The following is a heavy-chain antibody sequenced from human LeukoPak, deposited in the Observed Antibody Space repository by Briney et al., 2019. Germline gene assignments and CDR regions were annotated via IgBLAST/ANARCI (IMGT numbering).Heavy chain of an antibody. Sequence: SETLSLTCTVSGGSISTYYWSWIRQPPGKGLEWIGNVYNTGSTNYNPSLESRVTITVDTSKNHFSLRLSSVTAADTAVYYCARAVGDSGYGRYFDYWGQGTLVTVSS. CDR2: VYNTGST. CDR3: ARAVGDSGYGRYFDY. CDR1: GGSISTYY. V-gene: IGHV4-59*01. D-gene: IGHD5-12*01. J-gene: IGHJ4*02.